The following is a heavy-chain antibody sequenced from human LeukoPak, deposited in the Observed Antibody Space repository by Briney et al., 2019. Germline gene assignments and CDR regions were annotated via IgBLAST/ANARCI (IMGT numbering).Heavy chain of an antibody. CDR1: GYTFTGYY. V-gene: IGHV1-2*02. J-gene: IGHJ4*02. CDR3: ARAYYYDSSGYPANYSDY. CDR2: INPNSGGT. D-gene: IGHD3-22*01. Sequence: ASVKVSCKASGYTFTGYYMHWVRQAPGQGLEWMGWINPNSGGTNYAQKFQGRVTMTRDTSISTAYMELSRLRSDDTAVYYCARAYYYDSSGYPANYSDYWGQGTLVTVSS.